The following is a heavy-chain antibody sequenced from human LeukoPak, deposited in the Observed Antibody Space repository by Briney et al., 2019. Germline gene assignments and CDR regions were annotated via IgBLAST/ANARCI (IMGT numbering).Heavy chain of an antibody. J-gene: IGHJ4*02. V-gene: IGHV3-23*01. CDR2: ISGSGGST. D-gene: IGHD2-2*01. Sequence: PGGSLRLSCAASGFTFSSYAMSWVRQAPGKGLEWVSAISGSGGSTYYAESVKGRFTISRDNSKNTLYLQMNSLRAEDTAVYYCAKVQYQLLSACYFDYWGQGTLVTVSS. CDR1: GFTFSSYA. CDR3: AKVQYQLLSACYFDY.